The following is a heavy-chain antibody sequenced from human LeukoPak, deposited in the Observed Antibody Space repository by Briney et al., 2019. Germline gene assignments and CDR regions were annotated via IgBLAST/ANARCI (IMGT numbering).Heavy chain of an antibody. V-gene: IGHV3-48*04. CDR1: GFTFSSYS. CDR2: ISSSSSTI. CDR3: AKDHASDRGWYFDL. J-gene: IGHJ2*01. Sequence: GGSLRLSCAASGFTFSSYSMNWVRQAPGKGLEWVSYISSSSSTIYYADSVKGRFTISRDNAKNSLYLQMNSLRAEDTAVYYCAKDHASDRGWYFDLWGRGTLATVSS. D-gene: IGHD3-22*01.